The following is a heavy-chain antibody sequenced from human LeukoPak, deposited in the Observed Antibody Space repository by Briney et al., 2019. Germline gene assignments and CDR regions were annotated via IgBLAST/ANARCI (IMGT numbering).Heavy chain of an antibody. CDR2: ISSSGSGDNT. CDR1: GFTFGDYA. D-gene: IGHD1-26*01. V-gene: IGHV3-23*01. CDR3: AKDRTVGASYWYFDL. J-gene: IGHJ2*01. Sequence: TGGSLRLSCTASGFTFGDYAMSWARQAPGKGLEWVPGISSSGSGDNTYYADSVKGRFTISRDGSKNTLFLHMNTLRAEDTAIYYCAKDRTVGASYWYFDLWGRGTLVTVSS.